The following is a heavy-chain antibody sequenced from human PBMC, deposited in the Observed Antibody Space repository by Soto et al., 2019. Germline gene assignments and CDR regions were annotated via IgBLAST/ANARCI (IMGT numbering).Heavy chain of an antibody. CDR2: ISGSGGST. V-gene: IGHV3-23*01. CDR1: GFTFSSYA. D-gene: IGHD3-16*01. J-gene: IGHJ6*03. CDR3: AKEVEWGYYYYYYMDV. Sequence: GESLKISCAASGFTFSSYAMSWVRQAPGKGLEWVSAISGSGGSTYYADSVKGRFTISRDNSKNTLYLQMNSLRAEDTAVYYCAKEVEWGYYYYYYMDVWGKGTTVTVSS.